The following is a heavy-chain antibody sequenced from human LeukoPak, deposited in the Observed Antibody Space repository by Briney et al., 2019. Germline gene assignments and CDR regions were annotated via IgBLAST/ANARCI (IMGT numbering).Heavy chain of an antibody. V-gene: IGHV3-48*02. CDR2: ISSTSSTI. J-gene: IGHJ4*02. CDR3: ARSRTYDY. CDR1: GFTFSTYT. Sequence: GGSLRLSCVASGFTFSTYTMSWVRQAPGKGLEWVSHISSTSSTINYADSVKGRFTISRDNAKNSLYLQMNSLRDEDTALCFCARSRTYDYWGQGTLVTVSS.